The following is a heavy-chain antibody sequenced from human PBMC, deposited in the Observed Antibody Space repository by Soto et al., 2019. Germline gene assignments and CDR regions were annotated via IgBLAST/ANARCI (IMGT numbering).Heavy chain of an antibody. CDR3: AIGHVKWNAGNVMGGFHM. Sequence: QVQLVQSGAEVKKTGSSVKVSCKASGGSFSSYAITWVRQAPGQGLEWMGGIIPMLGTAEYAQKLQGRFTLTADEATSTADVELCCARSEDTAVYYCAIGHVKWNAGNVMGGFHMCGQGIMVTV. V-gene: IGHV1-69*12. CDR1: GGSFSSYA. CDR2: IIPMLGTA. J-gene: IGHJ3*02. D-gene: IGHD1-20*01.